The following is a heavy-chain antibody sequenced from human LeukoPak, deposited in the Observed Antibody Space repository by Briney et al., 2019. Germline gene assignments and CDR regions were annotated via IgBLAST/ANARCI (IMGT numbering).Heavy chain of an antibody. J-gene: IGHJ4*02. V-gene: IGHV3-23*01. D-gene: IGHD3-10*01. CDR3: AKVPHYYFGSGSYQFDY. CDR2: ISGSGGNA. CDR1: RFTFSSYA. Sequence: GGSLRLSCAASRFTFSSYAMTWVRQAPGQGLEWVSAISGSGGNANYTDSVKGRFTISRDNSKSTLYLQMNSLRAEDTALYYCAKVPHYYFGSGSYQFDYWGQGTLVAVSS.